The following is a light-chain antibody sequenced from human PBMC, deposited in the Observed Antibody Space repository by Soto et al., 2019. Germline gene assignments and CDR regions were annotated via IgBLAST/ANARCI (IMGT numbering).Light chain of an antibody. CDR2: XXSDGSH. CDR3: QTWGSGIRVV. CDR1: SGHSSYA. V-gene: IGLV4-69*01. Sequence: QLVLTQSPSASASLGASVKLTCTLSSGHSSYAIAWHQQQPEKGPRYXXXXXSDGSHNKGXGXPXXFXGXXXXXXXXXTXSSLQSEDEADYYCQTWGSGIRVVFGGGTKLTVL. J-gene: IGLJ2*01.